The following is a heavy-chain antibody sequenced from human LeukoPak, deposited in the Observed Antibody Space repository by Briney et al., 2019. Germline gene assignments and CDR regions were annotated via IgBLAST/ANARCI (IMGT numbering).Heavy chain of an antibody. J-gene: IGHJ4*02. V-gene: IGHV3-11*01. CDR1: GFRSSAYY. Sequence: GGSLRLSCAASGFRSSAYYMTWIRQAPGKGLEWISCVSSSGSTKSYADSVKGRCTSSRDNAKNSLYLQMNSLRAEDTAVYYCARVLGHYAVDFWGQGTLVTVSS. D-gene: IGHD3-16*01. CDR2: VSSSGSTK. CDR3: ARVLGHYAVDF.